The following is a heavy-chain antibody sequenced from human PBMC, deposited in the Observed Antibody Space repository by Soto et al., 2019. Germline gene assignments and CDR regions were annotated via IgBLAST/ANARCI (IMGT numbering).Heavy chain of an antibody. CDR2: IWYDGSNK. CDR1: GFTFSSYG. V-gene: IGHV3-33*01. CDR3: ARDSYDGDNTSGYYYYYMDV. J-gene: IGHJ6*03. Sequence: GGSLRLSCAASGFTFSSYGMHWVRQAPGKGLEWVAVIWYDGSNKYYADSVKGRFTISRDNSKNRLYLQMNSLRAEDTAVYYCARDSYDGDNTSGYYYYYMDVWGKGTTVTVSS. D-gene: IGHD3-10*01.